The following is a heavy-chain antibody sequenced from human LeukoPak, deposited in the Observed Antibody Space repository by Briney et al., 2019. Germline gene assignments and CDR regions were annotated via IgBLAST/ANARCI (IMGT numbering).Heavy chain of an antibody. V-gene: IGHV4-4*07. CDR1: GGSISSYY. Sequence: SETLSLTCTVSGGSISSYYWSWIRQPAGKGLEWIGRIYTSGSTNYNPSLKSRVTMSVDTSKNQFSLKLSPVTAADTAVYYCARSGDYVTNDAFDIWGQGTMVTVSS. J-gene: IGHJ3*02. CDR3: ARSGDYVTNDAFDI. D-gene: IGHD4-17*01. CDR2: IYTSGST.